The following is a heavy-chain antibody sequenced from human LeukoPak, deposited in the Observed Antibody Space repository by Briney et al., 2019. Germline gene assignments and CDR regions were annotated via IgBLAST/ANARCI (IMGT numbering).Heavy chain of an antibody. Sequence: PSETLSLTCTVCGGSISSYYWSWIRQPPGKGLEWIGYIYYSGSTSYNPSLKSRVTISVDTSMNQFSLKLLSVTAADTAVYYCAREDSGYDYSPFDYWGQGILVTVSS. J-gene: IGHJ4*02. CDR3: AREDSGYDYSPFDY. CDR1: GGSISSYY. D-gene: IGHD5-12*01. CDR2: IYYSGST. V-gene: IGHV4-59*01.